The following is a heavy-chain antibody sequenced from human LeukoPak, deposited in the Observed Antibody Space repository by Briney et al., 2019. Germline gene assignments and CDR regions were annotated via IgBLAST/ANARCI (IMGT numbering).Heavy chain of an antibody. J-gene: IGHJ4*02. CDR1: GFPLRDYY. D-gene: IGHD1-1*01. V-gene: IGHV3-11*01. CDR2: ISTSRSSR. Sequence: GGSLRLSCAASGFPLRDYYMSWIRQAPGKGLERLSYISTSRSSRYYADSVRGRFTNSRDNTKNSIYLQMNNLRAEDSALYYCARAAYNWNWGQGTLVTVS. CDR3: ARAAYNWN.